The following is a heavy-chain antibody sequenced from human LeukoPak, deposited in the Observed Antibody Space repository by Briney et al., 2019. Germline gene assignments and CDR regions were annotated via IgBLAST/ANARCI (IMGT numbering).Heavy chain of an antibody. Sequence: SETLSLTCTVSGGSISSSSYYWGWIRQPPGKGLEWIGGIYYSGSTYYNPSLKSRVTISVDTSKNQFSLKLSSVTAADTAVYYCARAERIYGSGSYYLSLNYYYGMDVWGQGTTVTVSS. V-gene: IGHV4-39*07. CDR2: IYYSGST. CDR3: ARAERIYGSGSYYLSLNYYYGMDV. CDR1: GGSISSSSYY. J-gene: IGHJ6*02. D-gene: IGHD3-10*01.